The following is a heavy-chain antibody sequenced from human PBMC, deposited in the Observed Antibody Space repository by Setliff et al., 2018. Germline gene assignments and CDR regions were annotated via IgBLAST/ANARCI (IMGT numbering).Heavy chain of an antibody. J-gene: IGHJ5*02. V-gene: IGHV4-34*01. CDR2: INHSGTT. CDR1: GGTFSDYC. CDR3: ARGRKVAARLLDT. D-gene: IGHD6-6*01. Sequence: SETLSLTCTAYGGTFSDYCWTWIRQPPGKGLEWIGEINHSGTTNYNPSLRSRATISVDTSKNQFPLTMSAVTAADAAIYYCARGRKVAARLLDTWGQGSRVTVSS.